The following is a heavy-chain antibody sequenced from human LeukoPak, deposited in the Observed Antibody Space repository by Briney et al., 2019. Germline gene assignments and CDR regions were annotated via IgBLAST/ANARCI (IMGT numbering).Heavy chain of an antibody. D-gene: IGHD6-13*01. V-gene: IGHV3-23*01. CDR1: GFTVTNYG. CDR2: FSATDGSA. Sequence: PGGSLRLSCVASGFTVTNYGMTWVRQAPGKGLEWVSAFSATDGSAHYAESVKGRFTVSRDNSKNSLYLQMNSLGADDTAVYYCAKGRIAAAGKGAFDVWGQGTMVSVSS. CDR3: AKGRIAAAGKGAFDV. J-gene: IGHJ3*01.